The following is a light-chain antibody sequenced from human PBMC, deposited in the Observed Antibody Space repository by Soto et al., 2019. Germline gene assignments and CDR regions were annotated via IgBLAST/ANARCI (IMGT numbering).Light chain of an antibody. V-gene: IGLV2-14*01. J-gene: IGLJ1*01. Sequence: QSVLTQPASVSGSPGQSITISCIGTSSDVGGYNYVSWYQQHPGKAPKLMIYDVSSRPSGVSNRFSGSKSDNTASLTISGLQAEDEADYYCSSYTSSSTPYVFGTGTKVTVL. CDR2: DVS. CDR1: SSDVGGYNY. CDR3: SSYTSSSTPYV.